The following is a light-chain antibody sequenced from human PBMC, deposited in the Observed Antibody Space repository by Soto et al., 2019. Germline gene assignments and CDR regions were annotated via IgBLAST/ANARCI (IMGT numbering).Light chain of an antibody. V-gene: IGKV1-5*01. CDR2: DAS. CDR3: QQYNSYRT. CDR1: QSISSW. J-gene: IGKJ1*01. Sequence: INMTQSPSTLSASVGDRVTITCRARQSISSWLAWYQQKPGKAPKLLIYDASTLESGVPSRFSGSGSGTEFTLTISSLQPDDLATYYCQQYNSYRTFGQGTKVDI.